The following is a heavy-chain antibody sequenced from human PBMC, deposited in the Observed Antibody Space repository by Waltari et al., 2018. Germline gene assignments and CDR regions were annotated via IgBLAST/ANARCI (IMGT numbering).Heavy chain of an antibody. D-gene: IGHD2-2*01. CDR3: ITDPANAYVRWFDP. CDR2: IKRSSDGGAA. Sequence: VXSGGGLVKPGGSLRLSCAASGFNFFDTWMTWVRQAPGKGLEWVGRIKRSSDGGAAEYAAPVNGRFIISRDDSSSTLYLQMNSLKSEDTAVYYCITDPANAYVRWFDPWGQGTLVTVSS. V-gene: IGHV3-15*01. CDR1: GFNFFDTW. J-gene: IGHJ5*02.